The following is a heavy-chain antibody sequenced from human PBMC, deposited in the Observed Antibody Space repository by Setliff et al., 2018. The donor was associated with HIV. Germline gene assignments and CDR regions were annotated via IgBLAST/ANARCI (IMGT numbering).Heavy chain of an antibody. V-gene: IGHV3-23*01. D-gene: IGHD1-26*01. Sequence: LRLSCAASGFTFSNYAMTWVRQTPGKGLECVSVISGSDGSTYYADSVKGRFTISRDNSKNTLYLQMNSLRAEDTAVYYCAKVGYSGSYQGAFDYWGQGTLVTVSS. CDR3: AKVGYSGSYQGAFDY. CDR1: GFTFSNYA. CDR2: ISGSDGST. J-gene: IGHJ4*02.